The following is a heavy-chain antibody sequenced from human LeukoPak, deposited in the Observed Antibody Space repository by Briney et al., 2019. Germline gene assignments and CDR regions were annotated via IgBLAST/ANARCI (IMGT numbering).Heavy chain of an antibody. CDR3: AILTINYYESSGYLDY. V-gene: IGHV3-23*01. CDR1: GFTFSSYA. J-gene: IGHJ4*02. Sequence: GGSLRLSCAASGFTFSSYAMSWVRQAPGKGLEWVSAISGSGGSTYYADSVKGRFTISRDNSKNTLYLQMNSLRAEDTAVYYYAILTINYYESSGYLDYWGQGTLVTVSS. D-gene: IGHD3-22*01. CDR2: ISGSGGST.